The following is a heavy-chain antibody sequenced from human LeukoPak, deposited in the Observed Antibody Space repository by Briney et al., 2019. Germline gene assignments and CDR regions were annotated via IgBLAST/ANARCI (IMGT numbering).Heavy chain of an antibody. CDR3: ARDPAAAGNVDY. CDR2: ISAYNGNT. V-gene: IGHV1-18*01. CDR1: GYTFTNYG. D-gene: IGHD6-13*01. J-gene: IGHJ4*02. Sequence: ASVTVSCKASGYTFTNYGISWARQAPGQGLEWMGWISAYNGNTNYAQKFQGRVTVTTDTSTSTAYMELRSLRPDDTAVYYCARDPAAAGNVDYWGQGTLVTVSP.